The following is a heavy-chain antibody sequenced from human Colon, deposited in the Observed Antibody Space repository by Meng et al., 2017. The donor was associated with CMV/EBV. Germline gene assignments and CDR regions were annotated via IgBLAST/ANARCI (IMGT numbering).Heavy chain of an antibody. J-gene: IGHJ3*02. Sequence: GSLKISCAASGFTLSAFAMGWVRQAPGKGLEWVSSVYYGGTTHYADSVKGRFTISRDTSMDTLYLQLNNLRVEDTAVYYCAKGLNSGSRYNAFDILGQGTVVTVSS. D-gene: IGHD3-22*01. CDR3: AKGLNSGSRYNAFDI. V-gene: IGHV3-23*01. CDR2: YYGGTT. CDR1: GFTLSAFA.